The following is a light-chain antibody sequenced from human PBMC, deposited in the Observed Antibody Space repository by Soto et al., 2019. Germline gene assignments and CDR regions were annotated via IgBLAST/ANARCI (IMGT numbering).Light chain of an antibody. CDR3: MQGTHWPPYT. J-gene: IGKJ2*01. CDR1: QSLAYSDGNTY. CDR2: KVS. V-gene: IGKV2-30*01. Sequence: DVVMTQSPLSLPVTLGQPASISCRSSQSLAYSDGNTYLNWFQQRPGQSPRRLIYKVSNRDSGVPGRCSGSRSGTDFTLKISRVEAEDVGVYYCMQGTHWPPYTFGQGTKLEIK.